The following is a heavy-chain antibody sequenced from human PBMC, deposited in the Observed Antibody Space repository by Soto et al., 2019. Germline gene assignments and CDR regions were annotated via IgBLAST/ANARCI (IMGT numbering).Heavy chain of an antibody. D-gene: IGHD6-13*01. CDR1: GYTFTSYG. J-gene: IGHJ5*02. V-gene: IGHV1-3*01. Sequence: GASVKVSCKASGYTFTSYGIHWVRQAPGQRLEWMGWINAANGETKCSPKFQGRVTITRDTSASTAYMELSSLRSEDTAVYYCVRRHVSATGIDWFDPWGQGTPVTVSS. CDR3: VRRHVSATGIDWFDP. CDR2: INAANGET.